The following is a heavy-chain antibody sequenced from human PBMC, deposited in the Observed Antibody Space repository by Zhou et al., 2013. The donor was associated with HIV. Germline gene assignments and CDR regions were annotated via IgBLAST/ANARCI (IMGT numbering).Heavy chain of an antibody. V-gene: IGHV1-24*01. CDR2: FDPEHGEA. Sequence: QVQLVQSGAEVKKPGASVRVSCKVSGYTLTELCIDWVRQAPGKGLEWMGCFDPEHGEAVYAQAFQGRVTMTEDPSTDTAYMELKSLQSEDTAMYYCATNRQWLVEKGASDVWGQGTMVTVSS. J-gene: IGHJ3*01. CDR3: ATNRQWLVEKGASDV. CDR1: GYTLTELC. D-gene: IGHD6-19*01.